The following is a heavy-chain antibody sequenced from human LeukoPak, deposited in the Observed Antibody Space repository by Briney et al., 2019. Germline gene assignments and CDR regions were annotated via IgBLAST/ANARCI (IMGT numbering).Heavy chain of an antibody. Sequence: ASVKVSCKASGYTFTSYGISWVRQAPGQGLEWMGWISIHNGKTNYAQKVQGRVTMTTDTPTSTAYMELRSLRSDDTAVYYCASLALKYSSGPLGYWGQGTLVTVSP. J-gene: IGHJ4*02. CDR2: ISIHNGKT. CDR1: GYTFTSYG. V-gene: IGHV1-18*01. D-gene: IGHD6-19*01. CDR3: ASLALKYSSGPLGY.